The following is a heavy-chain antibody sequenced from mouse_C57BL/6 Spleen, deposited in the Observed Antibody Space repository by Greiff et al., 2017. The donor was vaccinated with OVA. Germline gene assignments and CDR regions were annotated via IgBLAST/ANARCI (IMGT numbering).Heavy chain of an antibody. D-gene: IGHD1-1*01. V-gene: IGHV3-6*01. Sequence: EVQLQQSGPGLVKPSQSLSLTCSVTGYSITSGYYWNWLRQFPGNKLEWMGYISYDGSNNYNPSLKNRISITRDTSKNQFFLKLNSVTTEDTATYYCARVTTVVAPMDYWGQGTSVTVSS. CDR3: ARVTTVVAPMDY. J-gene: IGHJ4*01. CDR1: GYSITSGYY. CDR2: ISYDGSN.